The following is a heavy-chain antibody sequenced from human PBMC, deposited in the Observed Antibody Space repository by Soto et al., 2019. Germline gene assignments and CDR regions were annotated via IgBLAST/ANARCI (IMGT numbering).Heavy chain of an antibody. J-gene: IGHJ3*02. CDR1: GYTLTSYG. CDR2: ISAYNGNT. V-gene: IGHV1-18*01. CDR3: ARVKAVAGTFGDAFDI. Sequence: ASVKVSCKASGYTLTSYGLSWVRQAPGQGLEWMGWISAYNGNTNYAQKLQGRVTMTTDTSTSTAYMELRSLRSDDTAVYYCARVKAVAGTFGDAFDIWGQGTMVTVSS. D-gene: IGHD6-19*01.